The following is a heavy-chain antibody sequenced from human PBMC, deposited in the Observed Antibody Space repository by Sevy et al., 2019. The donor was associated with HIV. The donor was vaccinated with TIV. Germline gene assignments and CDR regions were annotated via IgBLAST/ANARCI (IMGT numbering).Heavy chain of an antibody. V-gene: IGHV3-23*01. CDR2: IKGSASTT. CDR1: GFTFRTYD. J-gene: IGHJ4*02. Sequence: GGSLRLSCAASGFTFRTYDMTWVRQAAGKGLEWVASIKGSASTTYYADSVKGRFTIFRDNSNNTLYLQMSTLRAEDTAVYYCAKEPFDYWGQGTLVTVSP. CDR3: AKEPFDY.